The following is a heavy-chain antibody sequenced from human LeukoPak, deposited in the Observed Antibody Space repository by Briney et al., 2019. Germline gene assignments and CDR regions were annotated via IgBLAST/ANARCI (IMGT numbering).Heavy chain of an antibody. CDR2: ISASGGST. CDR1: GFSFSSYA. J-gene: IGHJ3*02. D-gene: IGHD3-22*01. Sequence: PGGSLRLFCAASGFSFSSYAITWVRQAPGKGLEWVSAISASGGSTYYADSVKGRFTISRDNSKNTLYLQMNSLRAEDTAVYYCAKGEGDSSGYYHDAFDIWGQGTMVTVSS. V-gene: IGHV3-23*01. CDR3: AKGEGDSSGYYHDAFDI.